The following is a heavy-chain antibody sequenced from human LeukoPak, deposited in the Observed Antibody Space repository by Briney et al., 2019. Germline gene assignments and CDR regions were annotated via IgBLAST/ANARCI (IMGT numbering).Heavy chain of an antibody. V-gene: IGHV1-2*02. CDR2: INPNSGGT. J-gene: IGHJ6*03. CDR1: GYTFTGYY. D-gene: IGHD6-13*01. Sequence: ASVKVSCKASGYTFTGYYMHWVRQAPGQGLEWMGWINPNSGGTNYAQKFQGRVTMTRDTSISTAYMELSRLRSDDTAVYYCAREGAGTHFHYYYMDVWGKGTTVTISS. CDR3: AREGAGTHFHYYYMDV.